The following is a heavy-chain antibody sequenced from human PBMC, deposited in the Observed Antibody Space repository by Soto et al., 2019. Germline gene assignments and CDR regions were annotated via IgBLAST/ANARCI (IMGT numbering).Heavy chain of an antibody. CDR1: GFTFSSYS. CDR2: ISSSSSYI. Sequence: PGGSLRLSCAASGFTFSSYSMNWVRQAPGKGLEWVSSISSSSSYIYYADSVKGRFTISRDNAKNSLYLQLNSLRAEDTALYYCAKSTGGTANGLDVWGHGTTVTVSS. V-gene: IGHV3-21*04. J-gene: IGHJ6*02. D-gene: IGHD2-8*02. CDR3: AKSTGGTANGLDV.